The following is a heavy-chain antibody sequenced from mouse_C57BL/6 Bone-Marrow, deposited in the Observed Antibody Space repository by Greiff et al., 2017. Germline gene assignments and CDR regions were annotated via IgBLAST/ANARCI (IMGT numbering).Heavy chain of an antibody. CDR1: GYTFTSYW. CDR3: ARPDYSNYWYFDV. J-gene: IGHJ1*03. V-gene: IGHV1-55*01. D-gene: IGHD2-5*01. CDR2: IYPGSGST. Sequence: QVQLQQPGAELVKPGASVKMSCKASGYTFTSYWITWVKQRPGQGLEWIGDIYPGSGSTNYNEKFKSKATLTVATSSSTAYMQHSSLTSEDSAVYYCARPDYSNYWYFDVWGTGTTVTVSS.